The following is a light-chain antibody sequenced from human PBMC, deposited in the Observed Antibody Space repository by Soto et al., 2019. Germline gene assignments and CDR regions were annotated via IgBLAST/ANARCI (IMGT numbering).Light chain of an antibody. J-gene: IGLJ1*01. V-gene: IGLV1-44*01. CDR2: DNS. CDR1: ATNIGSNA. CDR3: APWDDILNGYV. Sequence: QSVVTQPPSASGTPGQRVTISCSGSATNIGSNAVNWYQHLPGTAPKLLIYDNSQRPSGVPARFSGSKSGTSASLAISGLQSEDEADYYCAPWDDILNGYVFGTGTKVTVL.